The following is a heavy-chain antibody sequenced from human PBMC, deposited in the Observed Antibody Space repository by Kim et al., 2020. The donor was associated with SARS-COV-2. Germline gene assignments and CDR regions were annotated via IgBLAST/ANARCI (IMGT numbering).Heavy chain of an antibody. CDR3: ARDIRGTWFDP. Sequence: EKYYVDSVKGRITISRDNAKNVVYLQMSGLGDEDTAVYYCARDIRGTWFDPWGQGTLVTVSS. V-gene: IGHV3-7*01. CDR2: EK. D-gene: IGHD3-16*01. J-gene: IGHJ5*02.